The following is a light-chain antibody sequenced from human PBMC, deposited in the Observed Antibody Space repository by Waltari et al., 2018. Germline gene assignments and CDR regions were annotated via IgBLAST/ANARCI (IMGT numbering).Light chain of an antibody. Sequence: DVQLTQSPSSLSASLVDRISFTCRASQTITLDLNWYQLKPGRAPKLLIYDASHLQTGVPSRFSGSGSGTVFTLTISGLQPEDFATYYCQQSQVANTFGQGTRLDI. CDR1: QTITLD. CDR2: DAS. J-gene: IGKJ2*01. CDR3: QQSQVANT. V-gene: IGKV1-39*01.